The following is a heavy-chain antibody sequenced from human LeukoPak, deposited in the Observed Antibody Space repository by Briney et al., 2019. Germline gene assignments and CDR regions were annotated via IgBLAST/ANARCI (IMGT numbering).Heavy chain of an antibody. D-gene: IGHD3-22*01. V-gene: IGHV3-33*06. CDR3: AKDTCYYDSSGYYGGPDY. Sequence: PGRSLRLSCAASGFTFSSYGMHWVRQAPGKGLEWVAVIWYDGSNKYYADSVKGRFTISRDNSKNTLYLQMNSLRAEDTAVYYCAKDTCYYDSSGYYGGPDYWGQGTLVTVSS. J-gene: IGHJ4*02. CDR1: GFTFSSYG. CDR2: IWYDGSNK.